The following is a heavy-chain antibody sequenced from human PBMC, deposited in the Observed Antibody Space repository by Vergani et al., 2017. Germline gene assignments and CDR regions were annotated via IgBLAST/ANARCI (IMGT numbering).Heavy chain of an antibody. D-gene: IGHD3-9*01. J-gene: IGHJ4*02. Sequence: EVQLLESGGGLVQPGGSLRLSCAASGFTFSSYAMSWVRQAPGKGLEWVSAISGSGGRTYYADSVKGRFTISRDNSKNTLYLQMNSLRAEDTAVYYCAKGCYDILTGYYTVYYFDYWGQGTLVTVSS. V-gene: IGHV3-23*01. CDR1: GFTFSSYA. CDR2: ISGSGGRT. CDR3: AKGCYDILTGYYTVYYFDY.